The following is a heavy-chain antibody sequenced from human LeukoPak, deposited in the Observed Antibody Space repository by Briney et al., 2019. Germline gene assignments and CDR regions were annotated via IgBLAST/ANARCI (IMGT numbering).Heavy chain of an antibody. D-gene: IGHD3-16*01. J-gene: IGHJ6*02. Sequence: SETLSLTCTVSGGSISGYYWSWIRQPPGKGLEWIGYIYYSGSTNYNPSLKSRVTISVDTSKNQFSLKLSSVTAADTAVYYCASGANYYYYYGMDVWGQGTTVTVSS. V-gene: IGHV4-59*01. CDR1: GGSISGYY. CDR3: ASGANYYYYYGMDV. CDR2: IYYSGST.